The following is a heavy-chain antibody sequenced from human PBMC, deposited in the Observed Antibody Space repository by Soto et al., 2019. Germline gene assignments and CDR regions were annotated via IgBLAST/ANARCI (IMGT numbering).Heavy chain of an antibody. CDR2: IKQEGSEK. V-gene: IGHV3-7*01. D-gene: IGHD5-12*01. Sequence: EVQLVESGGGLVQPGGSLRLSCAASGFTFSSYWMSWVRQAPGKGLEWVANIKQEGSEKYYVDSVKGRFTISRDNAKNSLYLQMNSLRAEDTAVYYCARAKTNIVATIRGDDYYYYYMDVWGKGTTVTVSS. CDR3: ARAKTNIVATIRGDDYYYYYMDV. J-gene: IGHJ6*03. CDR1: GFTFSSYW.